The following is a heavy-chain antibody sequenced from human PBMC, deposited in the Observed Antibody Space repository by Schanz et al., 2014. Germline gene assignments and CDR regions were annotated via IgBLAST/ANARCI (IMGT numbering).Heavy chain of an antibody. J-gene: IGHJ4*02. CDR2: IYYSGST. Sequence: QVQLHESGPGLVKPSETLSLTCTVSGDSISNYYWTWIRQPPGKRLEWIGYIYYSGSTKYNPSLKTRDTMSVDTPKKHFSLGLNSVTAADTAVYFCARGAKARGDLRPFDIWGQGTLVTVSS. CDR3: ARGAKARGDLRPFDI. D-gene: IGHD3-10*01. V-gene: IGHV4-59*12. CDR1: GDSISNYY.